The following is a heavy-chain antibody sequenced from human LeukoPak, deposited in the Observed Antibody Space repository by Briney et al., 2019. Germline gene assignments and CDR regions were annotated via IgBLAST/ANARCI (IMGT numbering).Heavy chain of an antibody. D-gene: IGHD3-10*01. CDR3: ARGATMVRGVIMPPDDDAFDI. CDR1: GYTFTSYD. Sequence: GASVKVSCKASGYTFTSYDINWVRQATGQGLEWMGWMNPNSGNTGYAQKFQGRVTMTRNTSISTAYMELSSLRSEDTAVYYCARGATMVRGVIMPPDDDAFDIWGQGTMVTVSS. CDR2: MNPNSGNT. J-gene: IGHJ3*02. V-gene: IGHV1-8*01.